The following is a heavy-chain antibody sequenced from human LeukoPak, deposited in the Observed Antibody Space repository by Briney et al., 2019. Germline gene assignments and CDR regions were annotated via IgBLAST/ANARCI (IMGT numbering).Heavy chain of an antibody. CDR2: IYYSGST. J-gene: IGHJ4*02. CDR3: YGDYNGGIDY. CDR1: GGSISSSSYY. V-gene: IGHV4-39*07. D-gene: IGHD4-17*01. Sequence: SETLSLTCTVSGGSISSSSYYWGWIRQPPGKGLEWIGSIYYSGSTYYNPSLKSRVTISVDTSKNQFSLKLSSVTAADTAVYYCYGDYNGGIDYWGQGTLVTVSS.